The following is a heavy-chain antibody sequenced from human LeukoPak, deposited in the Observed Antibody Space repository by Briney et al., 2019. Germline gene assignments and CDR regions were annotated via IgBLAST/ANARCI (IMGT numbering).Heavy chain of an antibody. CDR2: IWYDGSNK. CDR1: GFTFSNYW. J-gene: IGHJ4*02. Sequence: GGSLRLSCAASGFTFSNYWMIWVRQAPGKGLEWVAVIWYDGSNKYYADSVKGRFTISRDNSKNTLYLRMNSLRAEDTAVYYCARSSRDGYLDYWGQGTLVTVSS. CDR3: ARSSRDGYLDY. D-gene: IGHD5-24*01. V-gene: IGHV3-33*08.